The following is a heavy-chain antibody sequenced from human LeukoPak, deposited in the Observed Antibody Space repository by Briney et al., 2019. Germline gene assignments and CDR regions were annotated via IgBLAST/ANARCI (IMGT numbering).Heavy chain of an antibody. J-gene: IGHJ4*02. Sequence: GGSLRLSCAASGFTVSSNYMSWVRQAPGKGLEWVAVISYDGSNKYYADSVKGRFTISRDNSKNTLYLQMNSLRAEDTAVYYCAKDHYYGSAPLGYWGQGTLVTVSS. CDR1: GFTVSSNY. CDR2: ISYDGSNK. CDR3: AKDHYYGSAPLGY. D-gene: IGHD3-10*01. V-gene: IGHV3-30*18.